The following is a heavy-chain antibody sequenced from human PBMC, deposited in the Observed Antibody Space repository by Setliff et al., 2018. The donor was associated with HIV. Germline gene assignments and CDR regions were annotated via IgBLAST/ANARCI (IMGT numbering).Heavy chain of an antibody. CDR3: ARVRCSGANCFNWFDF. CDR2: INAGNGNT. Sequence: ASVKVSCKASGYTFTSYAMHWVRQAPGQRLEWMGWINAGNGNTRYSQKLQDRLTITRDTSARTVYMERSSLKSEDTAVYYCARVRCSGANCFNWFDFWGQGTPVTVSS. J-gene: IGHJ5*01. D-gene: IGHD2-15*01. CDR1: GYTFTSYA. V-gene: IGHV1-3*01.